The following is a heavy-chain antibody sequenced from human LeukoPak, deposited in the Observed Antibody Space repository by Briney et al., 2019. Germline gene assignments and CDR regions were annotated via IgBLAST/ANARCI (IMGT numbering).Heavy chain of an antibody. D-gene: IGHD3-22*01. Sequence: SETLSLICTVSGGSISSSSHYWGWIRQPPGKGLEWIGTINYSGSTYYNPSLKSRVTISVDTSKNQFSLKLSSVTAADTAVYYCARRYYYDSSGYYYHFDYWGQGILVTVSS. CDR3: ARRYYYDSSGYYYHFDY. J-gene: IGHJ4*02. CDR1: GGSISSSSHY. V-gene: IGHV4-39*01. CDR2: INYSGST.